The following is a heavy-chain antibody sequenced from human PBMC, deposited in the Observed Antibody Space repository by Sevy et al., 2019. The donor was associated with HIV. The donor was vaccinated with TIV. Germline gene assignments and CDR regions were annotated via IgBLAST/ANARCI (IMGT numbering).Heavy chain of an antibody. Sequence: SETLSLTCTVSGYSIRNGYYWAWIRQPPGKGLEGIGGIHHSGITHYNPSLKSRVIISVDTSKNQVSLELSSVTAADTAMYYCARDRKYPLYYFDYWGQGILVTVSS. V-gene: IGHV4-38-2*02. D-gene: IGHD6-6*01. J-gene: IGHJ4*02. CDR2: IHHSGIT. CDR3: ARDRKYPLYYFDY. CDR1: GYSIRNGYY.